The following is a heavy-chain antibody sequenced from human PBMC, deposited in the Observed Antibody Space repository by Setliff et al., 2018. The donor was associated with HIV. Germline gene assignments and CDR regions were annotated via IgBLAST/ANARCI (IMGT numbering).Heavy chain of an antibody. D-gene: IGHD3-9*01. Sequence: GASVKVSCKASGYTFTSYYMHWVRQAPGQGLEWMGLINPSGGSTSYAQRFQGRVTMTRDTSTSTVYMELSSLRSEDTAVYYCAGVKNRQVRDGPFDYWGQGTLVTVSS. V-gene: IGHV1-46*01. J-gene: IGHJ4*02. CDR2: INPSGGST. CDR1: GYTFTSYY. CDR3: AGVKNRQVRDGPFDY.